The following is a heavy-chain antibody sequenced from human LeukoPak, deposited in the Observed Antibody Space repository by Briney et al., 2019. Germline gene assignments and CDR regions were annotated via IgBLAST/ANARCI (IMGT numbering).Heavy chain of an antibody. CDR2: IYYSGST. V-gene: IGHV4-31*03. D-gene: IGHD1-26*01. CDR3: ARGQVGATTSTLPDY. Sequence: SETLSLTCTVSGSSISSGGYYWSWIRQHPGKGLEWIGYIYYSGSTYYNPSLKSRVTISVDTSKNQFSLKLSSVTAADTAVYYCARGQVGATTSTLPDYWGQGTLVTVSS. J-gene: IGHJ4*02. CDR1: GSSISSGGYY.